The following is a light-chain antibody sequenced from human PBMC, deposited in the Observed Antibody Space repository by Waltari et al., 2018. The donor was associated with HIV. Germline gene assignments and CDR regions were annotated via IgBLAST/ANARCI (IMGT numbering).Light chain of an antibody. CDR3: QQYGTSLVT. V-gene: IGKV3-20*01. CDR2: GAS. CDR1: QSVSNNY. J-gene: IGKJ2*01. Sequence: EIVFTQSPGTLSLSPGDRVTLSCRASQSVSNNYLAWYQQKPGQAPRLLIYGASNRATGIPDRFSASGSGTDFTLSISRLEPEDFAVYYCQQYGTSLVTFGQGTKLESK.